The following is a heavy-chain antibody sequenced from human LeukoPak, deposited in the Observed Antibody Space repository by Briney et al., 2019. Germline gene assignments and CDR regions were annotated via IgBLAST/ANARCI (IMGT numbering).Heavy chain of an antibody. Sequence: PSETLSLTCAVYGGSFSGYYWAWIRQPPGKGLEWIGEINHSGSTNYNTSLKSRFTISIDPSKSPFFLKLSSVTAADMAAYYCASQGATVGDYDILTGYYPSFWYFDLWGRGTLVTVSS. D-gene: IGHD3-9*01. CDR2: INHSGST. J-gene: IGHJ2*01. V-gene: IGHV4-34*01. CDR3: ASQGATVGDYDILTGYYPSFWYFDL. CDR1: GGSFSGYY.